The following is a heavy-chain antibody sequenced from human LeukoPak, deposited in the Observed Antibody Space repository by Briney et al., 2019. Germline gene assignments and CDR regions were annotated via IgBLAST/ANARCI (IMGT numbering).Heavy chain of an antibody. CDR1: GYSFTSYW. CDR2: IYPSDSDT. Sequence: GESLQISCKGSGYSFTSYWIGWVRQMPGKGLEWMGIIYPSDSDTRYSPSFQGQVTISADKSISTAYLQWSSLKASDTAMYYCATRSYDFWSGYYTADAFDIWGQGTMVTVS. D-gene: IGHD3-3*01. J-gene: IGHJ3*02. CDR3: ATRSYDFWSGYYTADAFDI. V-gene: IGHV5-51*01.